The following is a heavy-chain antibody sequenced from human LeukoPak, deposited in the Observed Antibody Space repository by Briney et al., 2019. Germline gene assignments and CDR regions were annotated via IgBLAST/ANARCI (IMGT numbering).Heavy chain of an antibody. CDR3: ARVDGGSTGILHT. CDR2: FSTTWST. V-gene: IGHV4-4*07. J-gene: IGHJ5*02. D-gene: IGHD7-27*01. Sequence: SETLSLACSVSGASISSYYWTWIRQPAGKGLEWIGRFSTTWSTSYNPSLKSRVTMSVDTSKNQFSLRLSSVTAADTAVYYCARVDGGSTGILHTWGQGTLVTVSS. CDR1: GASISSYY.